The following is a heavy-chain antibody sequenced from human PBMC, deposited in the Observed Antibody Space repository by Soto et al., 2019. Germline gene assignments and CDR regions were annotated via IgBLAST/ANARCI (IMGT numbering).Heavy chain of an antibody. Sequence: ASVKVSCKASGYTFTSYYMHWVRQAPGQGLEWMGIINPSGGSTSYAQKFQGRVTMTRDTSTSTVYMELSSLRSEDTAVYYCARDFSLYSSSSDYYYCYGMDVWGQGTTVTVSS. CDR3: ARDFSLYSSSSDYYYCYGMDV. CDR2: INPSGGST. D-gene: IGHD6-6*01. V-gene: IGHV1-46*01. J-gene: IGHJ6*02. CDR1: GYTFTSYY.